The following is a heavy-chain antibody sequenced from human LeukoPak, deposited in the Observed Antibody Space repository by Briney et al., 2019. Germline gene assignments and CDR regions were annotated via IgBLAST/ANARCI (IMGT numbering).Heavy chain of an antibody. V-gene: IGHV4-30-4*01. Sequence: PSQTQSLTCTVSGGSISSGDYYWSWIRQPPGKGLEWIGYIYYSGSTYYNPSLKSRVTISVDTSKNQFSLKLSSVTAADTAVYYCARSSQDIVVVPAAIGWFDPWGQGTLVTVSS. CDR1: GGSISSGDYY. CDR3: ARSSQDIVVVPAAIGWFDP. CDR2: IYYSGST. D-gene: IGHD2-2*01. J-gene: IGHJ5*02.